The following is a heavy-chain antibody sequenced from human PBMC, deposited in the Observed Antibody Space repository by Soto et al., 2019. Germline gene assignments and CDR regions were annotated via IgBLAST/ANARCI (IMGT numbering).Heavy chain of an antibody. CDR1: GFTFSTHE. Sequence: DVQLVESGGALVQPGGSLRLSCAASGFTFSTHELNWVRQSPGRGLEWLAYISSSGNTIYYGGSVQGRFTISRDNAKMSVFLQMNSLRAEDTAIYYCARSKFDSNSYYNFDSWGHGTLVTVSS. CDR3: ARSKFDSNSYYNFDS. CDR2: ISSSGNTI. D-gene: IGHD3-22*01. J-gene: IGHJ4*01. V-gene: IGHV3-48*03.